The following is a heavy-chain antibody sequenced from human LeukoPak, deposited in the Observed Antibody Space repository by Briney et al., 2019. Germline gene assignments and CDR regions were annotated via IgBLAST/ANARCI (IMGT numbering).Heavy chain of an antibody. CDR2: INHSGST. CDR3: ARSSGWYRGSWFDP. CDR1: GGSFSGYY. Sequence: SETLPLTCAVYGGSFSGYYWSWIRQPPGKGLEWIGEINHSGSTNYNPSLKSRVTISVDTSKNQFSLKLSSVTAADTAVYYCARSSGWYRGSWFDPWGQGTLVTVSS. V-gene: IGHV4-34*01. D-gene: IGHD6-19*01. J-gene: IGHJ5*02.